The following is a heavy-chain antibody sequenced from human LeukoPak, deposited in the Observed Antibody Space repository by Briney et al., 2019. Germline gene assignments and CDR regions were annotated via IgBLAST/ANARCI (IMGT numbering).Heavy chain of an antibody. Sequence: GGSLRLSCAASGFTVSSNYMNWVRQAPGKGLEWVSLIYSRGGTSYADSVKGRFTISRDSSKNTLFLQMNSLRAEDTAVYYCAKDSRYYDSSGTFDYWGQGTLVTVSS. V-gene: IGHV3-53*01. CDR2: IYSRGGT. J-gene: IGHJ4*02. CDR1: GFTVSSNY. D-gene: IGHD3-22*01. CDR3: AKDSRYYDSSGTFDY.